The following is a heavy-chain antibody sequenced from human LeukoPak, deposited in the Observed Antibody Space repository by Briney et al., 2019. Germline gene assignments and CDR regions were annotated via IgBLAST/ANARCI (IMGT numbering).Heavy chain of an antibody. V-gene: IGHV1-69*13. J-gene: IGHJ4*02. CDR3: ATGNYYDFWSGYRYFDY. Sequence: SVKVSCKASGGTFSSYAICWVRQAPGQGLEWMGGIIPIFGTANYAQKFQGRVTITADESTSTAYMELSSLRSEDTAVYYCATGNYYDFWSGYRYFDYWGQGTLVTVSS. CDR1: GGTFSSYA. D-gene: IGHD3-3*01. CDR2: IIPIFGTA.